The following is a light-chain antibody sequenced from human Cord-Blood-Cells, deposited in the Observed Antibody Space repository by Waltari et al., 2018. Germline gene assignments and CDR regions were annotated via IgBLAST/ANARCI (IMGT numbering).Light chain of an antibody. CDR2: DAS. J-gene: IGKJ4*01. CDR3: QQRSNWPLT. V-gene: IGKV3-11*01. Sequence: EIVLTQSPATLSLSPGERATLSCRASQSVSSYLAWYQQKPGQAPRLLIYDASNRATGIPARFSGSGPGTDFTLTISSLEPEDFAVYYCQQRSNWPLTLGGGTKVEIK. CDR1: QSVSSY.